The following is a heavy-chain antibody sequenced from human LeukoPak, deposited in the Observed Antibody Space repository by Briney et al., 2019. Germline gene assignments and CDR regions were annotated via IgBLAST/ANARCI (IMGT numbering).Heavy chain of an antibody. CDR1: GFTFSSYA. CDR2: ISYDGSNK. D-gene: IGHD5-18*01. J-gene: IGHJ4*02. CDR3: LYRGYSYGYDY. V-gene: IGHV3-30*04. Sequence: GRSPRLSCAASGFTFSSYAMHWVRQAPGKGLEWVAVISYDGSNKYYADSVKGRFTISRDNSKNTLYLQMNSLRAEDTAVYYCLYRGYSYGYDYWGQGTLVTVSS.